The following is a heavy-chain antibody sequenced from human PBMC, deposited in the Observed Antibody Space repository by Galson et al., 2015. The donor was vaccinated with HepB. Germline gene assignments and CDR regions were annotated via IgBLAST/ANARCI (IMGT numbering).Heavy chain of an antibody. D-gene: IGHD6-13*01. CDR1: GFTFSSYA. V-gene: IGHV3-21*01. CDR3: ARDRPPGIAAAGSFQH. J-gene: IGHJ1*01. Sequence: SLRLSCATSGFTFSSYAMNWVRQAPGQGLEWVSTISGRSGGSTYCADSVRGRFTITSDNAKNSLYLQLNSLRAEDTAVYYGARDRPPGIAAAGSFQHWGQGTLVTVSS. CDR2: ISGRSGGST.